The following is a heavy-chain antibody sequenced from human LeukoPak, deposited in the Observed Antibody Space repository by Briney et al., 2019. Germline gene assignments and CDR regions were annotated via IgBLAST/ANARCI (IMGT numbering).Heavy chain of an antibody. J-gene: IGHJ5*02. D-gene: IGHD3-9*01. Sequence: SETLSLTCTVSGGSISSGSYYWSWIRQPAGKGLEWIGRIYTSGSTNYNPSLKSRVTISVDTSKNQFSLKLSSVTAADTAVYYCARAVSFVGTRYFDWPIPSDWFDPWGQGTLVTVSS. V-gene: IGHV4-61*02. CDR2: IYTSGST. CDR3: ARAVSFVGTRYFDWPIPSDWFDP. CDR1: GGSISSGSYY.